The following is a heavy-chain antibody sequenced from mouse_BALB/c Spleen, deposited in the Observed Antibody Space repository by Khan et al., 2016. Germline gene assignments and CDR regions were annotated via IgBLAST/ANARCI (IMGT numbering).Heavy chain of an antibody. CDR2: ISDGGSYT. D-gene: IGHD2-4*01. Sequence: EVELVESGGGLVKPGGSLKLSCAASGFTFSDYYMYWVRQTPEKRLEWVATISDGGSYTYYPDSVKGRITIPRDNAKNNLYLQMSSLKSEDTAMYYCAREGLRRGFAYWGQGTLVTVSA. V-gene: IGHV5-4*02. J-gene: IGHJ3*01. CDR3: AREGLRRGFAY. CDR1: GFTFSDYY.